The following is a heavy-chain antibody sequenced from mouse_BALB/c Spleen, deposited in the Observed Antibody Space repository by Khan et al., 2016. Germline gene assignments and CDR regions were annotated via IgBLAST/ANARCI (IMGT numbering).Heavy chain of an antibody. D-gene: IGHD2-1*01. CDR3: ARLHGNYRGYFDV. V-gene: IGHV3-8*02. J-gene: IGHJ1*01. CDR1: GDSITSGY. Sequence: EVQLQESGPSLVKPSQTLSLTCSVTGDSITSGYWNWIRKFPGNKLEYMGYISYSDSTYYNPSLKSRISITRDTSKNHYYLQLNSVTTEDTATYYCARLHGNYRGYFDVWGAGTTVTVSS. CDR2: ISYSDST.